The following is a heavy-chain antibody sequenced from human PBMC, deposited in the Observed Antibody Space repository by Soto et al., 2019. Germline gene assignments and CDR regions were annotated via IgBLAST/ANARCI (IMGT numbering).Heavy chain of an antibody. CDR2: MSGSSSTT. CDR3: AKNQERELPRVIDF. D-gene: IGHD1-7*01. Sequence: GGSLRLSCATSGLTFSNYAMSWVRQAPGGGLEWVSSMSGSSSTTYYADSVKGRFTISRGRSKNTLYLQMSSLRAEDTALYYCAKNQERELPRVIDFWGQGTLVTVSS. J-gene: IGHJ4*02. CDR1: GLTFSNYA. V-gene: IGHV3-23*01.